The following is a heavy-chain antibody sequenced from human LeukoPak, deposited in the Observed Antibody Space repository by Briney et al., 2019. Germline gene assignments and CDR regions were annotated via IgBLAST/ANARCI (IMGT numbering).Heavy chain of an antibody. Sequence: GGSLRLSCAASGFTFSSYSMNWVRQAPGKGLEWVSSISSSSSYIYYADSAKGRFTISRDNAKNSLYLQMNSLRAEDTAVYYCATPVLKGGSVWGQGTLVTVSS. CDR2: ISSSSSYI. V-gene: IGHV3-21*01. CDR1: GFTFSSYS. D-gene: IGHD2/OR15-2a*01. J-gene: IGHJ4*02. CDR3: ATPVLKGGSV.